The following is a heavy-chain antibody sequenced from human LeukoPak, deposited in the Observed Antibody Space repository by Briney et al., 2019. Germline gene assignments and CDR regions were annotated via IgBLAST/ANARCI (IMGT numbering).Heavy chain of an antibody. J-gene: IGHJ3*02. CDR3: ATTLDSGYDWGAFDI. D-gene: IGHD5-12*01. Sequence: SQTLSLTCAVSGGSISSGGYSWSWIRQPPGKGLEWIEYIYHSGSTYYNPSLKSRVTISVDRSKNQFSLKLSSVTAADTAVYYCATTLDSGYDWGAFDIWGQGTLVTVSS. CDR2: IYHSGST. V-gene: IGHV4-30-2*01. CDR1: GGSISSGGYS.